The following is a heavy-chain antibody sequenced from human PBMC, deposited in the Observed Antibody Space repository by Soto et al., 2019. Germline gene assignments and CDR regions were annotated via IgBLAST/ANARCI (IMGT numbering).Heavy chain of an antibody. Sequence: QVQLQESGPGLVKPSGTLSLTCGVSSGSISRSNWWCWVRQPPGKGLEWIGEIYQSGSTTYTPSLKSRVTISLDKSKNQFSLNLTPVTAADTAVYYCARSVTGARGWFDPWGQGTLVTVSS. CDR1: SGSISRSNW. CDR3: ARSVTGARGWFDP. J-gene: IGHJ5*02. CDR2: IYQSGST. D-gene: IGHD2-21*02. V-gene: IGHV4-4*02.